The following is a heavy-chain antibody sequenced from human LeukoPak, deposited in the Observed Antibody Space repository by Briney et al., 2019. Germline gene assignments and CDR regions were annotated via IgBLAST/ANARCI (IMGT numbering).Heavy chain of an antibody. CDR2: IYYSGST. CDR3: AREGRRGYSYGQNL. CDR1: GGSISSGGYY. J-gene: IGHJ5*02. Sequence: KPSETLSLTCTVSGGSISSGGYYWSWIRQHPGKGLEWIGYIYYSGSTYYNPSLKSRVTISVDTSKNQFSLKLSSVTAADTAVYYCAREGRRGYSYGQNLWGQGTLVTVSS. V-gene: IGHV4-31*03. D-gene: IGHD5-18*01.